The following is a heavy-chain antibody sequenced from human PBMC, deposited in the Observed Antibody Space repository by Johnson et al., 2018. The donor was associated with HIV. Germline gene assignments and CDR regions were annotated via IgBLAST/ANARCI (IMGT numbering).Heavy chain of an antibody. D-gene: IGHD1-26*01. CDR3: ARQFRSVGAPDAFDI. Sequence: VQLVESGGGLVQPGGSLRLSCAASGFTLSSYDMHWVRQVTGKGLEWVSSIGTTGDTYYPGSVKGRFTISRENAKNSLYLQMNSLRAEDTAVYYGARQFRSVGAPDAFDIWGQGTMVTVSS. CDR2: IGTTGDT. CDR1: GFTLSSYD. J-gene: IGHJ3*02. V-gene: IGHV3-13*01.